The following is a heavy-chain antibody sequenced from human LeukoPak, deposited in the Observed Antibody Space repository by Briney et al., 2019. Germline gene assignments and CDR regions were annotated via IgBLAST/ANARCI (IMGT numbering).Heavy chain of an antibody. J-gene: IGHJ4*02. Sequence: GGSLRLSCVISGFTFRSYWMSWLRQAPGKGLECVASISQDGTKQYYVDSVRGRFTISRDDAKNSVYLQMNNLRVQDTAVYYCVRRNLFDYWGQGTLVTVSS. CDR1: GFTFRSYW. CDR2: ISQDGTKQ. V-gene: IGHV3-7*03. CDR3: VRRNLFDY.